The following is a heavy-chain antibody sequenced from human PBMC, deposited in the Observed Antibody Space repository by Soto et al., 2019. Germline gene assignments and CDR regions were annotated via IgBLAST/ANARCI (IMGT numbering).Heavy chain of an antibody. CDR1: GFTFSDYY. CDR2: ISSSSSYT. CDR3: ARDAQTITNSITIGPCYYYYGMDV. Sequence: GGSLRLSCAASGFTFSDYYMSWIRQAPGKGLEWVSYISSSSSYTNYADSVKGRFTISRDNAKNSLYLQMDSLRAEDTAVYYCARDAQTITNSITIGPCYYYYGMDVWGQGTTVTVSS. V-gene: IGHV3-11*06. J-gene: IGHJ6*02. D-gene: IGHD3-3*01.